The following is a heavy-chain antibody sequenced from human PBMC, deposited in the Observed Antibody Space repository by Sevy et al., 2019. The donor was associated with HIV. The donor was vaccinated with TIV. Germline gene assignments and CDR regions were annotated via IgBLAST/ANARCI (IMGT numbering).Heavy chain of an antibody. CDR1: GFTFSNYN. D-gene: IGHD3-10*02. V-gene: IGHV3-21*01. CDR3: ARDLNYYVFDY. J-gene: IGHJ4*02. Sequence: GGSLRLSCAASGFTFSNYNMNWVRQAPGKGLEWVSSITSSSSYLNYGDSVTGRFPISRVNAKNSLYLQMNSLRAEDTAVYYCARDLNYYVFDYWGQGTLVTVSS. CDR2: ITSSSSYL.